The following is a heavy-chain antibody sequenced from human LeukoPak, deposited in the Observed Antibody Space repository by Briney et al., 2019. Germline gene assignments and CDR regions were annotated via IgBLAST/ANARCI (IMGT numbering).Heavy chain of an antibody. CDR1: GGSISSYY. V-gene: IGHV4-4*07. Sequence: SETLSLTCTVSGGSISSYYWSWIRQPAGKGLEWIGRIYTSGSTNYNPSLKSRVTMSVDTSKNQFSLKLSSVTAADTAVYYCARQDSSWYRHDVFDIWGQGTMVTVSS. CDR2: IYTSGST. CDR3: ARQDSSWYRHDVFDI. D-gene: IGHD6-13*01. J-gene: IGHJ3*02.